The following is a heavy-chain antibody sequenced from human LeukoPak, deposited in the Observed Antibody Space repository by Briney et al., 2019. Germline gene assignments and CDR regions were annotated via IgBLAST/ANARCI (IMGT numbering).Heavy chain of an antibody. V-gene: IGHV4-30-4*01. J-gene: IGHJ3*02. CDR2: INHSGST. Sequence: SQTLSLTCTVSGGSISSGDYYWSWIRLPPGKGLEWIGEINHSGSTNYNPSLKSRVTISVDTSKNQFSLKLSSVTAADTAVYYCARGGYSINWADAFDIWGQGTMVTVSS. CDR3: ARGGYSINWADAFDI. D-gene: IGHD6-13*01. CDR1: GGSISSGDYY.